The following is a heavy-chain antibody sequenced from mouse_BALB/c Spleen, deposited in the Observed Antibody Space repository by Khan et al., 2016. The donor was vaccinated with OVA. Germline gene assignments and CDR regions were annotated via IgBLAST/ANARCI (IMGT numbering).Heavy chain of an antibody. CDR1: GYMFTSYW. Sequence: QVRLQQSGAELAKPGASVKMSCKASGYMFTSYWMNWVKQRPGQGLEWIGYINPSSGYAEYNQKFKDKATLTADKSSSTAYMQLSSLTSEDSAVYYCVRSGYGSLAYWGQGTLVTVSA. CDR3: VRSGYGSLAY. J-gene: IGHJ3*01. CDR2: INPSSGYA. D-gene: IGHD1-1*01. V-gene: IGHV1-7*01.